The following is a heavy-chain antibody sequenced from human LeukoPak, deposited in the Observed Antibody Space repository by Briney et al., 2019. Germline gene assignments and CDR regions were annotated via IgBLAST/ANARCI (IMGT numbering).Heavy chain of an antibody. V-gene: IGHV3-30*03. Sequence: GGSLRLSCAASGFTFSSYAIHWVRQAPGKGLEWVAVTYSGGGNSKYHAKSVKGRFTLSRDNSNNTVHLEMSSLRVEDTAVYYCARDLGKIGGNSSPFDYWGQGTLVTVSS. CDR3: ARDLGKIGGNSSPFDY. J-gene: IGHJ4*02. CDR1: GFTFSSYA. CDR2: TYSGGGNSK. D-gene: IGHD4-23*01.